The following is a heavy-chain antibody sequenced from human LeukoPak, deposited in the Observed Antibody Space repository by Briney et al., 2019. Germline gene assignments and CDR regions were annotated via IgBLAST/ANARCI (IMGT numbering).Heavy chain of an antibody. CDR2: ITSSGSHM. Sequence: GGSLRLSCAASGFTFRSYSMNWVRQTPGKRLEWLSSITSSGSHMYYADSVKGRFTISRDNAKSSLYLQMNSLSAEDTAVYYCASFMTTVTIPDYWGQGTLVTVSS. V-gene: IGHV3-21*01. CDR3: ASFMTTVTIPDY. D-gene: IGHD4-17*01. CDR1: GFTFRSYS. J-gene: IGHJ4*02.